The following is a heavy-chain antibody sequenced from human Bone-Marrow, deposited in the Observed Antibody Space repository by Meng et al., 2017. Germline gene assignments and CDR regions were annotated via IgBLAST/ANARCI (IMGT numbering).Heavy chain of an antibody. Sequence: QVSLVQPGAEVKKPGASVKVSCKASGYTFTSYGIIWVRQAPGQGLEWMGWISAYTGDTKYAQNFQGRVTMTTDTSTDTAYMELRSLRSDDTAMYFCARDDDYGDYFPVWYWGQGTLVTVSS. V-gene: IGHV1-18*01. J-gene: IGHJ4*02. CDR3: ARDDDYGDYFPVWY. CDR1: GYTFTSYG. CDR2: ISAYTGDT. D-gene: IGHD4-17*01.